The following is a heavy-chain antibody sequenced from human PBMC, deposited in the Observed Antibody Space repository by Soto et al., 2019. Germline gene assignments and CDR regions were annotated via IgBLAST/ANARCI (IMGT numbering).Heavy chain of an antibody. CDR3: VPWEHLDASDLFDL. CDR2: ISSSGSHI. J-gene: IGHJ3*01. Sequence: EVQLVESGGGLVKPGGSLRLTCEGSGLTFSPYSMNWVRQAPGQGLEWVSSISSSGSHIYYADSVKGRFTMSRDNAKNLVFLEMSSLRDVDMAVYYCVPWEHLDASDLFDLWGQGTMVTVSS. D-gene: IGHD1-26*01. CDR1: GLTFSPYS. V-gene: IGHV3-21*01.